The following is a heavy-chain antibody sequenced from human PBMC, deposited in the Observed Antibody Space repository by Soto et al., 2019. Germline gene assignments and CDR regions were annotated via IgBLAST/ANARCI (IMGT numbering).Heavy chain of an antibody. CDR2: IYYSGST. Sequence: SETLSLTCTVSGGSISSYYWSWIRQPPGKGLEWIGYIYYSGSTNYNPSLKSRVTISVDTSKNQFSLKLSSVTAADTAVYYCAGITMVRGSTTGGWFGTWGQGTLVTVSS. V-gene: IGHV4-59*01. D-gene: IGHD3-10*01. J-gene: IGHJ5*02. CDR3: AGITMVRGSTTGGWFGT. CDR1: GGSISSYY.